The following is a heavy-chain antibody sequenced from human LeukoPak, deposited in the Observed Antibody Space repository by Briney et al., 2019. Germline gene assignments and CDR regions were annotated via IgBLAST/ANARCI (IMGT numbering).Heavy chain of an antibody. CDR2: INAGNGKT. CDR3: AREVSSGWYSYYGMDV. J-gene: IGHJ6*02. Sequence: GASVKVSCKASGYTFTSYAMHWVRQAPGQRLEWMGWINAGNGKTKYSQKFQGRVTITRDTSASTAYMELSSLRSEDTAVYYCAREVSSGWYSYYGMDVWGQGTTVTVSS. CDR1: GYTFTSYA. D-gene: IGHD6-19*01. V-gene: IGHV1-3*01.